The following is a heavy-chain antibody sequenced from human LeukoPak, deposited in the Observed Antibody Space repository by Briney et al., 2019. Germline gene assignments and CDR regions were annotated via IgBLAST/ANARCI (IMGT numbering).Heavy chain of an antibody. V-gene: IGHV3-21*01. CDR2: ISSSSSYI. Sequence: GGSLRLSCAASGFTFISYSMNWVRQAPGKGLEWVSSISSSSSYIYYADSVKGRFTISRDNAKNSVYLQMNSLRAEDTAVYYCARDLGSSWYTPFDYWGQGTLVTVSS. D-gene: IGHD6-13*01. J-gene: IGHJ4*02. CDR3: ARDLGSSWYTPFDY. CDR1: GFTFISYS.